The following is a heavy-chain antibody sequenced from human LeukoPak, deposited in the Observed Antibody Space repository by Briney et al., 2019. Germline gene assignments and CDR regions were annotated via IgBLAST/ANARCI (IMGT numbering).Heavy chain of an antibody. Sequence: GASVKVSCKASGYTFTGYYMHWVRQAPGQGLEWMGWINPNSGDTKYAQKFQGWVTMTRDTSISTAYMELSRLRSDDTAVYYCAKGGLWDTAISFFFDYWGQGTLVTVSS. CDR3: AKGGLWDTAISFFFDY. D-gene: IGHD5-18*01. J-gene: IGHJ4*02. CDR2: INPNSGDT. CDR1: GYTFTGYY. V-gene: IGHV1-2*04.